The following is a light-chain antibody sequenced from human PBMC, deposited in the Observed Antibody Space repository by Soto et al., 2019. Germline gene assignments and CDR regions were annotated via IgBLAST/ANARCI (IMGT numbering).Light chain of an antibody. J-gene: IGKJ1*01. V-gene: IGKV1-39*01. Sequence: DIQMPQSPSSLSASVGDRVTITCRASQSISSYLNWYHQKPGKAPKLLIYSASSLQSGVPSRFSGSGSGTDFTLTISSLQPEDFATYYCQQSYTTPWTFGQGTKVDIK. CDR3: QQSYTTPWT. CDR1: QSISSY. CDR2: SAS.